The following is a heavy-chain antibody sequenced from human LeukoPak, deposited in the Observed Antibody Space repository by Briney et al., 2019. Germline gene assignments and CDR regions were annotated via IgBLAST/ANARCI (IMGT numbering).Heavy chain of an antibody. Sequence: SETLSLTCTVSGYSISSGYYWGWIRQPPGKGLEWIGSIYHSGSTYYNPSLKSRVTISVDTSKNQFSLKLSSVTAADTVVYYCARGSSGWYDYYYYYMDVWGKGTTVTVSS. CDR2: IYHSGST. J-gene: IGHJ6*03. CDR3: ARGSSGWYDYYYYYMDV. V-gene: IGHV4-38-2*02. CDR1: GYSISSGYY. D-gene: IGHD6-19*01.